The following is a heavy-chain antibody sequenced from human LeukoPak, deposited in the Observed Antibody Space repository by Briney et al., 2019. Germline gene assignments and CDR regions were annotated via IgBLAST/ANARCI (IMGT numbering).Heavy chain of an antibody. D-gene: IGHD3-10*01. V-gene: IGHV1-69*13. Sequence: GASVKVSCKASGGTFSNCAISWVRQAPGQGLEWMGGIIPIFDTPNYAQKFQGRVTITADESTSTAYMELSSLRSEDTAVYYCARHYYYGSGNDAFDIWGQGTMVTVSS. CDR1: GGTFSNCA. J-gene: IGHJ3*02. CDR2: IIPIFDTP. CDR3: ARHYYYGSGNDAFDI.